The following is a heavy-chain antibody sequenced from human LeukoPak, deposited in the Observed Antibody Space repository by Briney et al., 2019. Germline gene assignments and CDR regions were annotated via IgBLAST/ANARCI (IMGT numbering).Heavy chain of an antibody. J-gene: IGHJ4*02. V-gene: IGHV3-23*01. Sequence: GGSLRLSCAASGFTFSSYAMTWVRQAPGKGLEWVSAITASGDDSYYADSVKGRFAISRDNSKNTFYLQMISLRAEDTAIYYCEKDRRQISVATTFDSWGQGTLVTVSS. CDR3: EKDRRQISVATTFDS. CDR2: ITASGDDS. D-gene: IGHD5-12*01. CDR1: GFTFSSYA.